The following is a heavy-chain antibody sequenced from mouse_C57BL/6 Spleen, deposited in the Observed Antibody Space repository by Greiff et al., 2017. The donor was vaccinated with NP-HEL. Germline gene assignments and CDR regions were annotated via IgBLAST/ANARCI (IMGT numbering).Heavy chain of an antibody. CDR2: IYPGSGST. D-gene: IGHD2-2*01. Sequence: QVQLQQPGAELVKPGASVKMSCKASGYTFTSYWITWVKQRPGQGLEWIGDIYPGSGSTNYNEKFKSKATLTVDTSSSTAYMQLSSLTSEDSAVYYCARRGPRSTMVTYFDYWGKGTTLTVSS. CDR3: ARRGPRSTMVTYFDY. V-gene: IGHV1-55*01. CDR1: GYTFTSYW. J-gene: IGHJ2*01.